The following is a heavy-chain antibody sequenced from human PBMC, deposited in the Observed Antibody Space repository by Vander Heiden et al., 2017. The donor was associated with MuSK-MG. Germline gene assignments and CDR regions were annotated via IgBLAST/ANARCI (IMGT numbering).Heavy chain of an antibody. CDR2: ISSSSSYI. CDR1: GFTFSSYS. Sequence: EVQLVESGGGLVTPGGSLRLSCAASGFTFSSYSMNWVRQAPGKGLEWVSSISSSSSYIYYADSVKGRFTISRDNAKNSLYLQMNSLRAEDTAVYYCARDRGYCSGGSCYSMFIDYWGQGTLVTVSS. CDR3: ARDRGYCSGGSCYSMFIDY. D-gene: IGHD2-15*01. J-gene: IGHJ4*02. V-gene: IGHV3-21*01.